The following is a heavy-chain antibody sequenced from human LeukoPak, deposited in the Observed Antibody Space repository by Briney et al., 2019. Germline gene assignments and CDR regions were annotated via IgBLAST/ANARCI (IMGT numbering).Heavy chain of an antibody. CDR1: GFTFSNYW. D-gene: IGHD5-18*01. CDR2: ISGSGGST. J-gene: IGHJ4*02. V-gene: IGHV3-23*01. Sequence: GSLRLSCAASGFTFSNYWMSWVRQAPGRGLEWVSAISGSGGSTYYADSVKGRFTISRDNAKNSLYLQMNSLRAEDTAVYYCARGYSYGYLVDYWGQGTLVTVSS. CDR3: ARGYSYGYLVDY.